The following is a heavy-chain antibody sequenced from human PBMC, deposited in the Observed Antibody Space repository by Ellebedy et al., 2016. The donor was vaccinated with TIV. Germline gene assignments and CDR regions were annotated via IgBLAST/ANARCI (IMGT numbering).Heavy chain of an antibody. CDR1: GGSFSGYY. CDR2: IYYSGST. D-gene: IGHD5-12*01. CDR3: ARTYSGYVSFDY. J-gene: IGHJ4*02. V-gene: IGHV4-59*01. Sequence: SETLSLTXAVYGGSFSGYYWSWIRQPPGKGLEWIGYIYYSGSTNYNPSLKSRVTISVDTSKNQFSLKLSSVTAADTAVYYCARTYSGYVSFDYWGQGTLVTVSS.